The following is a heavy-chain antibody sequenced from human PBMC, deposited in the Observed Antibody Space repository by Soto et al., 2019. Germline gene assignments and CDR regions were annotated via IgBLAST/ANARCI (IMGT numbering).Heavy chain of an antibody. D-gene: IGHD2-8*01. CDR1: GYSFTSYW. CDR3: ASRTKPYYYGMDV. CDR2: IYPGDSDT. J-gene: IGHJ6*02. V-gene: IGHV5-51*01. Sequence: PGESLKISCKGSGYSFTSYWIGWVRQMPGKGLEWMGIIYPGDSDTRYSPSFQGQVTISADKSISTAYLQWSSLKASDTAMYYCASRTKPYYYGMDVWGQGTTVTVSS.